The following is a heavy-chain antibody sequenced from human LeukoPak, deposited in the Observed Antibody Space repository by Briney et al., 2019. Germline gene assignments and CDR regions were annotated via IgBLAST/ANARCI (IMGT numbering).Heavy chain of an antibody. V-gene: IGHV1-18*01. CDR1: GYTFTSYG. J-gene: IGHJ4*02. D-gene: IGHD6-19*01. CDR2: ISAYNGNT. CDR3: ARDSGIAVAGTPDY. Sequence: ASVKVSCKASGYTFTSYGISWVRQAPGQGLEWMGWISAYNGNTNYAQKLQGRVTMTTDTSTSTASMELRSLRSDDTAVYYCARDSGIAVAGTPDYWGQGTLVTVSS.